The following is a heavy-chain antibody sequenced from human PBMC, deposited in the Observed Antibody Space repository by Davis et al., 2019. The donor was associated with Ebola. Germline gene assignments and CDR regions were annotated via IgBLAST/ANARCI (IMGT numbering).Heavy chain of an antibody. CDR1: GYSFSSYA. Sequence: ASVKVSCKASGYSFSSYAIHWVRQAPGQRLEWMGWINAGNGNTKYSQKFQDRVTITRDTSASTAYMELSSLRSEDTAVYYCASPRKGWCDYWGQGTQVSVSS. J-gene: IGHJ4*02. D-gene: IGHD2-21*01. CDR2: INAGNGNT. CDR3: ASPRKGWCDY. V-gene: IGHV1-3*01.